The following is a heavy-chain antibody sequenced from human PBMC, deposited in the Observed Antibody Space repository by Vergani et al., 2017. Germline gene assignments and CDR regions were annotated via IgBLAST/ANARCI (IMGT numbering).Heavy chain of an antibody. D-gene: IGHD6-19*01. CDR3: ARHSTVEWLVKLGWIDP. J-gene: IGHJ5*02. Sequence: QLQLQESGPGLVKPSATLSLTCSVSGASTRSSNYYWGWIRQPPGKGLEWIASIFYSGSNYYNPSLKSRATISVDTSKNQFSLKLSSVTAADTAVYFCARHSTVEWLVKLGWIDPWGRGILVTVSS. V-gene: IGHV4-39*01. CDR2: IFYSGSN. CDR1: GASTRSSNYY.